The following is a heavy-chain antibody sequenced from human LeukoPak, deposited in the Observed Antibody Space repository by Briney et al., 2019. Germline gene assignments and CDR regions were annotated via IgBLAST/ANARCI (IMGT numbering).Heavy chain of an antibody. CDR3: AQPIHYAQLWLGGLDV. Sequence: PGGSLRLSCAASGLMCSRSAMHWVRQAPDRGLGRVAVISYDGEIQYYADSLEVRCTIARYSSKNTLYLQMNTLRAEDTAVYFCAQPIHYAQLWLGGLDVWGRGTTVTVSS. D-gene: IGHD5-18*01. J-gene: IGHJ6*02. V-gene: IGHV3-30*03. CDR2: ISYDGEIQ. CDR1: GLMCSRSA.